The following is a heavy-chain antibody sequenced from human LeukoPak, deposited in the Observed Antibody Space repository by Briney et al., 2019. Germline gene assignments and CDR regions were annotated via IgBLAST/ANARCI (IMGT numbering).Heavy chain of an antibody. V-gene: IGHV3-33*01. D-gene: IGHD6-19*01. J-gene: IGHJ5*02. CDR2: IWYDGSNK. Sequence: GRSLRLSCAASGFTFSSYGMHWVRQAPGKGLEWMAVIWYDGSNKYYADSVKGRFTISRDNSKNTLYLQMKSLRAEDTAVYYCARDRSGYSSGWYGGFDPWGQGTLVTVSS. CDR3: ARDRSGYSSGWYGGFDP. CDR1: GFTFSSYG.